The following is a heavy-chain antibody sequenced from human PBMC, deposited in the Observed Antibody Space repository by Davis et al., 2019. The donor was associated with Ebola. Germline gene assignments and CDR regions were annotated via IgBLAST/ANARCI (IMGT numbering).Heavy chain of an antibody. J-gene: IGHJ5*02. CDR2: ISHGGVS. CDR1: GRSFSAYL. CDR3: ARTAKTSVSASGLGYTYFDP. V-gene: IGHV4-34*01. Sequence: SETLSLTCAVYGRSFSAYLWSWIRQSPGKGLEWIGKISHGGVSDYNPSLKSRVIISVDPSKNQFSLRMNSLTAADAAIYYCARTAKTSVSASGLGYTYFDPWSQGTLVTVSS. D-gene: IGHD1-1*01.